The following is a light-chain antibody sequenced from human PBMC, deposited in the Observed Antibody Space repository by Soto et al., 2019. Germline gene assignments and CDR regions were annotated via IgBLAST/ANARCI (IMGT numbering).Light chain of an antibody. CDR1: QSISNW. V-gene: IGKV1-5*01. Sequence: DIPMTQSPSTLSAPVGDRVTITCRASQSISNWFAWYQQKPGEAPKLLISDASNLQSGVPSRFSGSGSGTEFTLTISSLQTDDFATYYCQHYDVSTWTFGQGTKV. CDR2: DAS. CDR3: QHYDVSTWT. J-gene: IGKJ1*01.